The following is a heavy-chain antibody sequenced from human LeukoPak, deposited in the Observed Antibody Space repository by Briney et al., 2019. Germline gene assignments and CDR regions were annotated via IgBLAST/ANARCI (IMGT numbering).Heavy chain of an antibody. CDR3: ARGHDSKKSGY. Sequence: SETLSLTCAVYGGSLSGHHWSWIRQTPEKGLEWIGEIHPSGSTNYNPSLKSRVTISVDTSKNQFSLKLTSVTAADTAVYYCARGHDSKKSGYWGQGTLVTVSS. J-gene: IGHJ4*02. CDR2: IHPSGST. D-gene: IGHD3-22*01. CDR1: GGSLSGHH. V-gene: IGHV4-34*01.